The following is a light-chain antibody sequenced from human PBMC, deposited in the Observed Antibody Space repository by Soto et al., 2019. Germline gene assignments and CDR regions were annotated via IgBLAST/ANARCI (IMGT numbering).Light chain of an antibody. Sequence: DIVMTQTPLSSPVTLGQPASISCRSSQSLVHSDGNTYLNWLQQRPGQHPRLLIYKISNRLSGVPDRFSGSGAGTEFTLKISRVEAEDVGVYYCMQTTQFPTWTFGQGTKVEIK. J-gene: IGKJ1*01. CDR3: MQTTQFPTWT. V-gene: IGKV2-24*01. CDR1: QSLVHSDGNTY. CDR2: KIS.